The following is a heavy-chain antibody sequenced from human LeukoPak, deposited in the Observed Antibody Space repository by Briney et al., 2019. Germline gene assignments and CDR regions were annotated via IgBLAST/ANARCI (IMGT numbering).Heavy chain of an antibody. D-gene: IGHD4-17*01. CDR1: GFTVSRNY. CDR3: ARSPDYGDCLFDY. Sequence: PGGSLRLSCAASGFTVSRNYMSRVRQAPGKGLEWVSVIYSGGDTYYADSVKGRFTISRDNSKNTLYLQMNSLRAEDTAVYYCARSPDYGDCLFDYWGQGTLVTVSS. CDR2: IYSGGDT. V-gene: IGHV3-66*01. J-gene: IGHJ4*02.